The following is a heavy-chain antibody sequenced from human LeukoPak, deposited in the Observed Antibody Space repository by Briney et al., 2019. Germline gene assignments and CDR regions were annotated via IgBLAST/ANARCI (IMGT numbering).Heavy chain of an antibody. Sequence: GRSLRLSCAASGFTFSSYAMSWVRQAPGKGLEWVSAISGSGGSTYYADSVKGRFTISRDNSKNTLYLQMNSLRAEDTAVYYCAQNSATVTTLFDYWGQGTLVTVSS. CDR2: ISGSGGST. J-gene: IGHJ4*02. V-gene: IGHV3-23*01. D-gene: IGHD4-17*01. CDR3: AQNSATVTTLFDY. CDR1: GFTFSSYA.